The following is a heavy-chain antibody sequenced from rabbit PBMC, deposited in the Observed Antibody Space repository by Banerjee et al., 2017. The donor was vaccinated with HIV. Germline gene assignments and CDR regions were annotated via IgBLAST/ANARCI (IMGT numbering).Heavy chain of an antibody. CDR1: GFSFSSSYW. V-gene: IGHV1S43*01. CDR2: IYTSSGST. Sequence: QSLEESGGGLVQPEGSLALTCRASGFSFSSSYWICWVRQAPGKGLELIACIYTSSGSTYYASWAKGRFTITRSTSPNTVTLQMTSLTAADTATYFCARALIDGDGAIYYLDLWGPGTLVTVS. J-gene: IGHJ4*01. CDR3: ARALIDGDGAIYYLDL. D-gene: IGHD2-1*01.